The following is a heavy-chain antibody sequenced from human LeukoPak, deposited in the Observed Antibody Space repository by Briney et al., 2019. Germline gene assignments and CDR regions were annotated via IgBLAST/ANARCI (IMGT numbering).Heavy chain of an antibody. D-gene: IGHD2-2*02. CDR3: ARTPSFYCSSPSCYTFDY. CDR1: GGSISSSSDY. V-gene: IGHV4-39*01. CDR2: IYYSGST. J-gene: IGHJ4*02. Sequence: SETVSLICTVSGGSISSSSDYGGWGRQPPGRVVERIGSIYYSGSTYYNTSLKSRVTISVDTSKNQFSLKLSSVTAADTAVYYCARTPSFYCSSPSCYTFDYWGQGTMVTVSS.